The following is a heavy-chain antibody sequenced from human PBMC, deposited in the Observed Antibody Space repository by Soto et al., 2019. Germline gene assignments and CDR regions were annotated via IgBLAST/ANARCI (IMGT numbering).Heavy chain of an antibody. V-gene: IGHV3-30*18. CDR2: ISYDGSNK. Sequence: QVQLVESGGGVVQPGRSLRLSCAASGFTFSSYGMHWVRQAPGKGLEWVAVISYDGSNKYYADSVKGRFTISRDNSNNTLYLQMNSLGAEDTAVYYCAKGLDSSIAYWGQGTLVTVSS. CDR3: AKGLDSSIAY. CDR1: GFTFSSYG. J-gene: IGHJ4*02. D-gene: IGHD4-4*01.